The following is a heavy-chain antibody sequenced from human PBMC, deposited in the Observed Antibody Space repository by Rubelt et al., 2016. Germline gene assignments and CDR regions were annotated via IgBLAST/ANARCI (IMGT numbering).Heavy chain of an antibody. Sequence: QVQLVQSGAEVKKPGASVKVSCKASGYTFTSYGISWVRQAPGQGLEWMGWISAYNGNTNYALELQGRVTMTDDASTSTADIELRSLRSDDTAVYYCARLFIVGAPNWFDPWGQGTLVTVSS. J-gene: IGHJ5*02. CDR1: GYTFTSYG. CDR2: ISAYNGNT. V-gene: IGHV1-18*01. CDR3: ARLFIVGAPNWFDP. D-gene: IGHD1-26*01.